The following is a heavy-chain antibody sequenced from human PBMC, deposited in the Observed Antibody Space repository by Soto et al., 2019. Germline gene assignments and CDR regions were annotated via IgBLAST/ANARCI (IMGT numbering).Heavy chain of an antibody. CDR1: GGPMYSYF. CDR2: VYYGGSS. Sequence: QVQLQESGPGLVKASETLSLTCSVSGGPMYSYFWSWIRQPPGKGLEWIGYVYYGGSSNYNPSLKSRVTFSVDTSKNQVSLNLRSVTAADTAVYYGARADRKWLDPWGQGILVTVSS. J-gene: IGHJ5*02. V-gene: IGHV4-59*01. CDR3: ARADRKWLDP.